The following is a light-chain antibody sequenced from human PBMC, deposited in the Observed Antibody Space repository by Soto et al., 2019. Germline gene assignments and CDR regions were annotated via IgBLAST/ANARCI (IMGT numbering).Light chain of an antibody. J-gene: IGKJ2*01. Sequence: EIVLIQSPATLSLSPGERATLSCRASQSISSSLARYQQKPGQAPRLLIYDSFNRNSGTPARFSGSGSGTDFTLTISSVEPEDFATYYCQQRADWHPYTFGRGTKLEVK. CDR1: QSISSS. CDR3: QQRADWHPYT. CDR2: DSF. V-gene: IGKV3-11*01.